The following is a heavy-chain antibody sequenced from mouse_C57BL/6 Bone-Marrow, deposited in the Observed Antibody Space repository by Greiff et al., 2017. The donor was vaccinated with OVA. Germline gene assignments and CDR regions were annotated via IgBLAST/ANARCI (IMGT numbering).Heavy chain of an antibody. D-gene: IGHD1-3*01. J-gene: IGHJ2*01. CDR3: VRQSKGFFDY. CDR1: GFSFNTYA. CDR2: IRSKSNNYAT. V-gene: IGHV10-1*01. Sequence: EVQLVESGGGLVQPKGSLKLSCAASGFSFNTYAMNWVRQAPGKGLEWVARIRSKSNNYATYYADSVKDRFTISRDDSESMLYLQMNNLKTEDTAMYYCVRQSKGFFDYWGQGTTLTVSS.